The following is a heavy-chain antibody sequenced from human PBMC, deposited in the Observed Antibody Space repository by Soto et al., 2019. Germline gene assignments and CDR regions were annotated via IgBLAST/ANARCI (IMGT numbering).Heavy chain of an antibody. CDR2: IYYSGST. CDR3: ARRYSGYGDY. V-gene: IGHV4-30-4*02. D-gene: IGHD5-12*01. Sequence: SETLSLTCTVSGGSISSGDYYWSWIRQPPGKGLEWIGHIYYSGSTYYNTSLKSRVTISVDTSKNQFSLKLSSVTAADTAVYYCARRYSGYGDYWGQGTLVTVSS. J-gene: IGHJ4*02. CDR1: GGSISSGDYY.